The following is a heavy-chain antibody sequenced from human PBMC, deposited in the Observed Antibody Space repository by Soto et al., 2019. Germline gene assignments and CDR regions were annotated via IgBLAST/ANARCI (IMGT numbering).Heavy chain of an antibody. Sequence: VQLVESGGGLVQPGGSLRLPCAVSGFTFGSYWMNWVRQAPGKGLEWVSYISPGGDRIYYAESLKGRITISRDNARNSLSLQMNILSDEDTAVYYCTKSADSAGWGVDFWGQGTLVTVSS. D-gene: IGHD6-19*01. CDR2: ISPGGDRI. J-gene: IGHJ4*02. CDR3: TKSADSAGWGVDF. V-gene: IGHV3-48*02. CDR1: GFTFGSYW.